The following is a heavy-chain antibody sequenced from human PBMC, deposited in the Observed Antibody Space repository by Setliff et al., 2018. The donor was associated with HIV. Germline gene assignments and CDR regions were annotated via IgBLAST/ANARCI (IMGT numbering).Heavy chain of an antibody. Sequence: SETLSLTCTVSGGSIGSGGYYWSWIRQHPGKGLEWIGYIYYSGSTYYNPSFKRRFSISVDTSKNQFSLKLSSVTAADTAVYYCARSTYYFDSSGYKYNWFDPWGQGTRVTVSS. CDR2: IYYSGST. CDR1: GGSIGSGGYY. D-gene: IGHD3-22*01. V-gene: IGHV4-31*03. J-gene: IGHJ5*02. CDR3: ARSTYYFDSSGYKYNWFDP.